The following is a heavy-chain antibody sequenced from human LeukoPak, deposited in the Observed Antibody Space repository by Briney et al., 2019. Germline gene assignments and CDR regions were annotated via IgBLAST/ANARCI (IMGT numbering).Heavy chain of an antibody. D-gene: IGHD3-10*01. Sequence: SETLSLTCAVYGGSFSGYYWSWIRQPPGKGLEWIGEINHSGSTNYNPSLKSRVTISVDTSKNQFSLKLSSVTAADTAVYYCAREGSLRNFDYWGQGTLVTVSS. CDR3: AREGSLRNFDY. J-gene: IGHJ4*02. V-gene: IGHV4-34*01. CDR2: INHSGST. CDR1: GGSFSGYY.